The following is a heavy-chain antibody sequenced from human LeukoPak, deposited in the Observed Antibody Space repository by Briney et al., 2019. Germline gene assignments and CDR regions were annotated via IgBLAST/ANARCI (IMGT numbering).Heavy chain of an antibody. V-gene: IGHV3-53*01. CDR1: GLTVSSNY. CDR2: IYSGGST. D-gene: IGHD3-10*01. CDR3: ARDPSNSGSSYFDY. Sequence: PGGSLRLSCAVSGLTVSSNYMSWVRQAPGKGLEWVSAIYSGGSTFYADSVKGRFTISRDNSKNTLYLQMNSLRAEDTAVYYCARDPSNSGSSYFDYWGQGTLVTVSS. J-gene: IGHJ4*02.